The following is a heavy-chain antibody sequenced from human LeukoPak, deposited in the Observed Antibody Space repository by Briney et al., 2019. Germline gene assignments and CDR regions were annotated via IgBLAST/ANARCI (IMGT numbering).Heavy chain of an antibody. Sequence: SVKVSCKASGYTFTSYDINWVRQAPGQGLEWMGGIIPIFGAANYAQKFQGRVTITTDESTSTAYMELSSLRSEDTAVYYCAKKRTNNWFDPWGQGTLVTVSS. CDR1: GYTFTSYD. CDR2: IIPIFGAA. D-gene: IGHD1-1*01. CDR3: AKKRTNNWFDP. V-gene: IGHV1-69*05. J-gene: IGHJ5*02.